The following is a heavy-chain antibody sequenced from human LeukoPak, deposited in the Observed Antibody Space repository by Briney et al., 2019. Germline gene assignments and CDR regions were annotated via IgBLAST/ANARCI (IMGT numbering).Heavy chain of an antibody. CDR2: IKTDGSEK. D-gene: IGHD3-22*01. J-gene: IGHJ1*01. Sequence: RTGGSLRLSCEGSGFTFSNYWMGWVRQAPGKGLQWVANIKTDGSEKYYVDSVKGRFTISRDNAKNSLYLQMNSLRAEDTAVCYCATYSSLNRREFQYWGQGTLLTVSS. CDR3: ATYSSLNRREFQY. CDR1: GFTFSNYW. V-gene: IGHV3-7*01.